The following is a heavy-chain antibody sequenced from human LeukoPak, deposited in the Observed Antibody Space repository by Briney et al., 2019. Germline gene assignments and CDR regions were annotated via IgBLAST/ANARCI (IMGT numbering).Heavy chain of an antibody. J-gene: IGHJ1*01. CDR3: ARDRTYCSSTSCYSLRYFQH. Sequence: GGSLRLSCAASGFTFSSYWMSWVRQAPGKGLEWVANIKQDGSEKYYVDSVKGRFTISRDNAKNSLYLQMNSLRAEDTAVYYCARDRTYCSSTSCYSLRYFQHWGQAPWSPSPQ. D-gene: IGHD2-2*02. CDR2: IKQDGSEK. V-gene: IGHV3-7*01. CDR1: GFTFSSYW.